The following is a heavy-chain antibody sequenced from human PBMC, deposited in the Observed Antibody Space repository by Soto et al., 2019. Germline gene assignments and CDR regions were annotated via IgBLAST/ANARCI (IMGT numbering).Heavy chain of an antibody. J-gene: IGHJ5*02. Sequence: ASVKVSCKASGYTFTSYGTHWVRQAPGQRLEWMGWINAANGDTKYSPKFQGRVTITRDTSASTAYMELSSLRSEDTAVYYCVRRHVSATGIDWFDPWGQGTLVTVSS. CDR1: GYTFTSYG. D-gene: IGHD6-13*01. CDR3: VRRHVSATGIDWFDP. CDR2: INAANGDT. V-gene: IGHV1-3*01.